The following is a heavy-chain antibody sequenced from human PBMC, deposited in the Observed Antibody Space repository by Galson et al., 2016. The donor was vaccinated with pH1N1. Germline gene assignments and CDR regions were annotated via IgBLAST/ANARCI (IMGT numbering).Heavy chain of an antibody. CDR1: GFSLSTSGMC. CDR2: LDWDDDK. Sequence: PALVKPTQTLTLTCTFSGFSLSTSGMCVSWIRQPPGKALEWLALLDWDDDKYYSTSLKTRLTISKDTSNNQVVLTMTNMDPVDTATYFCARLWFGEFGYYFDYWGQGTLVTVSS. V-gene: IGHV2-70*01. J-gene: IGHJ4*02. CDR3: ARLWFGEFGYYFDY. D-gene: IGHD3-10*01.